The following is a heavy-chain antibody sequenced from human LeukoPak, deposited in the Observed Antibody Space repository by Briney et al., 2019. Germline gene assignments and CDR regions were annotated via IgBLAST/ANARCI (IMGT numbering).Heavy chain of an antibody. Sequence: ASVKVSCKASGGTFSNYAISWVRQAPGQGLEWMGWISPYNGNTNYAQKFQGRVTMTTDTSTSTAYMELRSLRSDDTAVYYCARGPHERSGYPDDWGQGTLVTVSS. V-gene: IGHV1-18*01. CDR1: GGTFSNYA. J-gene: IGHJ4*02. CDR3: ARGPHERSGYPDD. CDR2: ISPYNGNT. D-gene: IGHD3-22*01.